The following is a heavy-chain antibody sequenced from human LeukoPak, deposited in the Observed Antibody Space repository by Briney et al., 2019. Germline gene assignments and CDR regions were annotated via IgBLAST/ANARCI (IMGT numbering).Heavy chain of an antibody. D-gene: IGHD6-19*01. V-gene: IGHV1-2*02. Sequence: ASVKVSCKASGYTFTGYYLHWVRQAPGQGLEWMGWINPNSGDTNYAQKFQGRVTMTRDTSISTAYMELSRLRPDDTAVCYCARDPGYSSGWYDYWGQGTLVTVSS. CDR3: ARDPGYSSGWYDY. CDR1: GYTFTGYY. CDR2: INPNSGDT. J-gene: IGHJ4*02.